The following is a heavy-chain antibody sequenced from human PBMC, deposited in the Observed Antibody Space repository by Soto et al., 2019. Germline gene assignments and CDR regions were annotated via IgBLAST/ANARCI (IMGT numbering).Heavy chain of an antibody. CDR3: ARGSYDYVWGSHNWFDP. CDR2: ISSSSSTI. D-gene: IGHD3-16*01. CDR1: GFTFSSYS. J-gene: IGHJ5*02. V-gene: IGHV3-48*02. Sequence: PGGSLRLSCAAPGFTFSSYSMNWVRQAPGKGLEWVSYISSSSSTIYYADSVKGRFTISRDNAKNSLYLQMNSLRDEDTAVYYCARGSYDYVWGSHNWFDPWGQGTLVTVSS.